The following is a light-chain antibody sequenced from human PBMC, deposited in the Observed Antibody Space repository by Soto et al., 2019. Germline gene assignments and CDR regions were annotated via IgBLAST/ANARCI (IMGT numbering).Light chain of an antibody. CDR1: SSDVGAYNY. Sequence: QSALTQPPSASGSPGQSVTISCTGTSSDVGAYNYVSWYQQHPGKAPKLMISDVSKRPSGVPDRFSGSKSGNTASLTISGLQAEDEADYYCCSYAGDLALFGGGTKLTVL. CDR3: CSYAGDLAL. V-gene: IGLV2-8*01. J-gene: IGLJ2*01. CDR2: DVS.